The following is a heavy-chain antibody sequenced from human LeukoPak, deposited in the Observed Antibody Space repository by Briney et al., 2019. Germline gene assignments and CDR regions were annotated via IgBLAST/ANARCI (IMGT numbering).Heavy chain of an antibody. J-gene: IGHJ4*02. Sequence: GASVKVSFKASGGTFSSSVISWVRQAPGQGLEWMGWINVYSGGTNYAQKFQDRVTMTRDTAISTAYVELRSLRSDGTAVYYCASSPRFGGDYYFDYWGQGTLVTVSS. V-gene: IGHV1-2*02. CDR3: ASSPRFGGDYYFDY. CDR1: GGTFSSSV. D-gene: IGHD3-16*01. CDR2: INVYSGGT.